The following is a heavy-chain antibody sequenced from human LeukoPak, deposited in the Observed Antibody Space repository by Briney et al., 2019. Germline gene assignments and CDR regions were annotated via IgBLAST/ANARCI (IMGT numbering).Heavy chain of an antibody. J-gene: IGHJ4*02. CDR1: GFTFSSYE. CDR3: ASRGLMAPLDY. Sequence: WGSLRLSCAASGFTFSSYEMNWVRQAPGNGLEWVSYISSSGSTIYYADSVKGRFTISRDNAKNSLYLQMNSLRAEDTAVYYCASRGLMAPLDYWGQGTLVTVSS. D-gene: IGHD3-10*01. CDR2: ISSSGSTI. V-gene: IGHV3-48*03.